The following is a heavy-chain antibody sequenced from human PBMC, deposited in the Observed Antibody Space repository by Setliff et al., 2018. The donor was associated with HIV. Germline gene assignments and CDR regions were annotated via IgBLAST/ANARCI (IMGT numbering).Heavy chain of an antibody. V-gene: IGHV1-69*13. CDR2: IIPMFGTT. Sequence: GASVKVSCKASGGTFRRSAVSWVRQAPGRGLEWMGGIIPMFGTTNFAQKFQDRVTITADESTSTVYMELSSLRSEDTAVYYCATAGEMATIGYYYYYMGVWGEGTTVTSP. CDR3: ATAGEMATIGYYYYYMGV. J-gene: IGHJ6*03. D-gene: IGHD3-10*01. CDR1: GGTFRRSA.